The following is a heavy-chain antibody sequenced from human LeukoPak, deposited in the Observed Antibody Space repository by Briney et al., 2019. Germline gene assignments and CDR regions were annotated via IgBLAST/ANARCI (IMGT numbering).Heavy chain of an antibody. CDR3: ARRDILYFFY. D-gene: IGHD2-15*01. CDR1: GYTCTSYY. J-gene: IGHJ4*02. V-gene: IGHV1-46*01. CDR2: INPSGGST. Sequence: ASVKVSCKASGYTCTSYYMHWVRQGPGQGLEWMGIINPSGGSTSYAQKFQGRVTMTSDTSTSTVYMELSSLKSEDTAVYYCARRDILYFFYWGQGTLVTVSS.